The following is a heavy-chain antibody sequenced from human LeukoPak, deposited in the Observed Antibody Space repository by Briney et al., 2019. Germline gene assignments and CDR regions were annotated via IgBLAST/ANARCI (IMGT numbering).Heavy chain of an antibody. Sequence: PSETLSLTCTVSGYSISNAYYWGWIRQPPGKGLEWIGRLYPSGSATYNASLKSRVTMSVDTSKNQFSLKMTSVTATDTAVYYCARGSMVRGVITGMDVWGKGTTVTISS. D-gene: IGHD3-10*01. CDR3: ARGSMVRGVITGMDV. J-gene: IGHJ6*04. CDR1: GYSISNAYY. V-gene: IGHV4-38-2*02. CDR2: LYPSGSA.